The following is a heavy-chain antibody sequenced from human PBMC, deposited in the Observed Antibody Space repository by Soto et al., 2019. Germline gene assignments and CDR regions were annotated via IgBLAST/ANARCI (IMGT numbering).Heavy chain of an antibody. Sequence: GGSLRLSCAASGFTFSSYEMNWVRQAPGKGLEWVSYISSSGSTIYYADSVKGRFTISRDNAKNSLYLQMNSLRAEDTAVYYCARDAAAGTFNYYYGMDVWGQGTTVTVSS. CDR3: ARDAAAGTFNYYYGMDV. CDR1: GFTFSSYE. CDR2: ISSSGSTI. V-gene: IGHV3-48*03. D-gene: IGHD6-13*01. J-gene: IGHJ6*02.